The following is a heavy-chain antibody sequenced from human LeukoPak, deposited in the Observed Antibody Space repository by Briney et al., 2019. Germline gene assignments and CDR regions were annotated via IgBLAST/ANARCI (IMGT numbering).Heavy chain of an antibody. V-gene: IGHV3-9*01. CDR2: ISWNSGSI. CDR3: AKDSNPYYGSGSYYSVRKPYYFDY. CDR1: GLTCDDYS. Sequence: GGSLRLCCGASGLTCDDYSVHWVPQAPGKGLEWVSGISWNSGSIGYADSVKGRFTISRDNAKNSLYLQMNSLRAEDTALYYCAKDSNPYYGSGSYYSVRKPYYFDYWGQGTLVTVSS. J-gene: IGHJ4*02. D-gene: IGHD3-10*01.